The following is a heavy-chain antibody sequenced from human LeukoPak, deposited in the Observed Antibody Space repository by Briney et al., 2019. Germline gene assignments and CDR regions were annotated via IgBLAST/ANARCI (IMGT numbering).Heavy chain of an antibody. J-gene: IGHJ4*02. D-gene: IGHD3-22*01. CDR1: GYTFTGYY. V-gene: IGHV1-2*02. CDR3: ARTTSYYYDSSGYYRGLFDYFDY. CDR2: INPNSGGT. Sequence: ASVKVSCKASGYTFTGYYMHWVRQAPGQGLEWMGWINPNSGGTNYAQKFQGRVTLTRDTSISTAYMELSRLRSDDTAVYYCARTTSYYYDSSGYYRGLFDYFDYWGQGTLVTVSS.